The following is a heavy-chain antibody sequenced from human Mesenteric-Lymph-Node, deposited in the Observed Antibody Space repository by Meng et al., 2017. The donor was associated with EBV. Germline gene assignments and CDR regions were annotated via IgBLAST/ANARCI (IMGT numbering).Heavy chain of an antibody. J-gene: IGHJ5*02. CDR2: IYYSGSP. Sequence: QGQLQASVPGLLKPSGTLALPCTVPGGSVSSGSYFWSWIRQPPGKGLDWIGYIYYSGSPNYNPSLNSRVTISVDTSKSQFSLKLGSVTAADTAVYYCATCSRRPSCWFDPWGQGTLVTVSS. CDR1: GGSVSSGSYF. V-gene: IGHV4-61*01. D-gene: IGHD2-8*01. CDR3: ATCSRRPSCWFDP.